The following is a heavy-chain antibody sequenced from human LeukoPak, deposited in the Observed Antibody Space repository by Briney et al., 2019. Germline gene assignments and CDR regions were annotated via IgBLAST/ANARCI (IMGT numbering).Heavy chain of an antibody. J-gene: IGHJ3*02. CDR1: GFTFDDYA. D-gene: IGHD3-10*01. Sequence: GRSLRLSCAASGFTFDDYAMHWVRQAPGKGLEWVSGISWNSGSIGYADSAKGRFTISRDNAKNSLYLQMNSLRAEDTALYYCAKDIRVTMVRGVTPSDAFDIWGQGTMVTVSS. CDR2: ISWNSGSI. CDR3: AKDIRVTMVRGVTPSDAFDI. V-gene: IGHV3-9*01.